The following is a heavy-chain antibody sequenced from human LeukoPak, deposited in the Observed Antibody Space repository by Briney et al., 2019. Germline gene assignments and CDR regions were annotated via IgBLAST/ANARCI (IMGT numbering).Heavy chain of an antibody. V-gene: IGHV3-7*01. D-gene: IGHD6-13*01. Sequence: QAGGSLRLSCAVSGFSVSGYWMTWVRQAPGKGLEWVANIKQAGSEKNYVDSVKGRFTISRDNAENSLFLQMNSLRVEDTAVYYCAREWQGGIAAAGTRIEGDYWGQGTLVAVSS. CDR3: AREWQGGIAAAGTRIEGDY. CDR2: IKQAGSEK. CDR1: GFSVSGYW. J-gene: IGHJ4*02.